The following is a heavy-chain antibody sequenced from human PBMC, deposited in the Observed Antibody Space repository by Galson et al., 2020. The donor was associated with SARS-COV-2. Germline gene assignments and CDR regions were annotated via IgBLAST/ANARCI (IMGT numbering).Heavy chain of an antibody. V-gene: IGHV3-7*03. CDR2: IKEDGSEK. CDR3: ARGPYYYGSGTYHYFDY. J-gene: IGHJ4*02. D-gene: IGHD3-10*01. Sequence: GESLKISCAASAFTFSTFWMSWVRQAPGKGLEWVANIKEDGSEKSYVDSVKGRFTISRDNAKNSVYLQMNSLRAEDTAVYYCARGPYYYGSGTYHYFDYWGQGTLVTVSS. CDR1: AFTFSTFW.